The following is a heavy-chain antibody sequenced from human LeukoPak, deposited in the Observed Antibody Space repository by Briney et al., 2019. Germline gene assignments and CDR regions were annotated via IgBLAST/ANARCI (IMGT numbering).Heavy chain of an antibody. CDR2: IYYSGST. Sequence: SETLSLTCAVYGGSFSGYYWSWIRQPPGKGLEWIGSIYYSGSTYYNPSLKSRVTISVDTSKNQFSLKLSSVTAADTAVYYCARKSPRGSRMDVWGQGTTVTVSS. D-gene: IGHD2-15*01. V-gene: IGHV4-34*01. CDR3: ARKSPRGSRMDV. CDR1: GGSFSGYY. J-gene: IGHJ6*02.